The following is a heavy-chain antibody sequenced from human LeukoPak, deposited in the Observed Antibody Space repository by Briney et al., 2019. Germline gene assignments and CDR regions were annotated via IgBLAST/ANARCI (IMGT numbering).Heavy chain of an antibody. CDR3: ARAYEVRGVIIKPTPFDY. CDR2: IIPILGIA. CDR1: GGTFSSYA. J-gene: IGHJ4*02. Sequence: SVKVSCKASGGTFSSYAISWVRQAPGQGLEWMGRIIPILGIANYAQKFQGRVTITADKSTSTAYMELSSLRSEDTAVCYCARAYEVRGVIIKPTPFDYWGQGTLVTVSS. D-gene: IGHD3-10*01. V-gene: IGHV1-69*04.